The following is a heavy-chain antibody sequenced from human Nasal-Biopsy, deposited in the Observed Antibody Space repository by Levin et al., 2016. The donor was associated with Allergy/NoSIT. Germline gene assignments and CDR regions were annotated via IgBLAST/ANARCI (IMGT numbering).Heavy chain of an antibody. CDR2: IHTSGST. CDR3: ARDDLVWFGDHYYGLDV. CDR1: GGSISSGSYF. V-gene: IGHV4-61*02. D-gene: IGHD3-10*01. J-gene: IGHJ6*02. Sequence: LRLSCTVSGGSISSGSYFWSWIRQPAGKGLEWIGRIHTSGSTMYSPSLKSRVTISVDTSKNQSSLRLSSVTAADTAVYYCARDDLVWFGDHYYGLDVWGQGTTVTVSS.